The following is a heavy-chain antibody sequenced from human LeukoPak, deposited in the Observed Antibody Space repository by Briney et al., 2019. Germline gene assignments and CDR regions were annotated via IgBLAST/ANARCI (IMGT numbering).Heavy chain of an antibody. CDR1: GFTFNSYA. Sequence: PGGSLRLSCAASGFTFNSYAMTWVRQAPGRGLEWVSSITGGGDTTYYADSVRGRFTISRDNSKNTLSLQINSLRAEDTAVYYCAKERSKVVVAATNYWGQGTLVTVSS. J-gene: IGHJ4*02. V-gene: IGHV3-23*01. CDR2: ITGGGDTT. D-gene: IGHD2-15*01. CDR3: AKERSKVVVAATNY.